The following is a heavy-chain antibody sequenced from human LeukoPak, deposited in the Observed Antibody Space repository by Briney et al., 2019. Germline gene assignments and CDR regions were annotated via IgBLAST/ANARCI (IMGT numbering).Heavy chain of an antibody. CDR2: ISYDGSNK. CDR3: AKWTRTTLFRGDRARFDS. J-gene: IGHJ4*02. CDR1: GFTFSSYA. Sequence: PGGSLRLPCAASGFTFSSYAMHWVRQAPGKGLEWVAVISYDGSNKYYADSVKGRFTISRDTSKTTISLQMNSLRVEDSAVYYCAKWTRTTLFRGDRARFDSWGQGTLVTVSS. V-gene: IGHV3-30-3*02. D-gene: IGHD3-10*01.